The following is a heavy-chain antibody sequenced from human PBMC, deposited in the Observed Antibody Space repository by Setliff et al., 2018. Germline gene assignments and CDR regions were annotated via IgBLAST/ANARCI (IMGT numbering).Heavy chain of an antibody. CDR1: GDSISGDY. CDR3: AHRPGGV. Sequence: PSETLSLTCTVSGDSISGDYWSWIRQPPGKGLEWIGFIHYSGSTNYNPSLKSRVTISKDTSKNQVVLTMTNMDPVDTATYYCAHRPGGVWGKGTTVTSPQ. V-gene: IGHV4-59*01. CDR2: IHYSGST. J-gene: IGHJ6*04.